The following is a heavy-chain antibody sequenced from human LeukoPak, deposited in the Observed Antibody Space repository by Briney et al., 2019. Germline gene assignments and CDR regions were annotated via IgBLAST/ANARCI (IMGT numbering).Heavy chain of an antibody. CDR2: IKQDGSEK. J-gene: IGHJ4*02. CDR1: GFTFSSYW. Sequence: GGSLRLSCAASGFTFSSYWMSWVRQAPGKGLEWVANIKQDGSEKYYVDSVKGRFTISRDNAKNSLYLQMNSLRAEDTAVYYCARDISLRYYYDSSGYVWGQGTLVTVSS. D-gene: IGHD3-22*01. V-gene: IGHV3-7*01. CDR3: ARDISLRYYYDSSGYV.